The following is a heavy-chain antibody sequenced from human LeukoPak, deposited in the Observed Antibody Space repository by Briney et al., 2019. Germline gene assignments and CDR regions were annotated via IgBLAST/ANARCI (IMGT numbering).Heavy chain of an antibody. D-gene: IGHD2-15*01. J-gene: IGHJ6*03. CDR2: ISSSSSYI. V-gene: IGHV3-21*01. CDR3: ARRYCSGGSCYSIYYYYYMDV. Sequence: TGGSLRLSCAASGFTFSSYSMNWVRQAPGKGLEWVSSISSSSSYIYYADSVKGRFTISRDNAKNSLYLQMNSLRAEDTAVYYCARRYCSGGSCYSIYYYYYMDVWGKGTTVTVSS. CDR1: GFTFSSYS.